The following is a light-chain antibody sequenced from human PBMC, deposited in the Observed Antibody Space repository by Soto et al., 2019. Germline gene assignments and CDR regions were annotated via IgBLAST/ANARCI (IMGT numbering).Light chain of an antibody. CDR3: SSYAGSNNLYV. Sequence: QSALTQPPSASGSPGQSVTISCTGTSSDVGGYSYVSWYQRQPGKAPKLMIYEVTKRPSGVPDRFSGSKSGNTASLTVSGLQAEDEADYYCSSYAGSNNLYVFGTGTKVTVL. J-gene: IGLJ1*01. CDR1: SSDVGGYSY. V-gene: IGLV2-8*01. CDR2: EVT.